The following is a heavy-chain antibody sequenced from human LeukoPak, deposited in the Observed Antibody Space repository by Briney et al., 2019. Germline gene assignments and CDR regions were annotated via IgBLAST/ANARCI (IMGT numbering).Heavy chain of an antibody. CDR1: GYTFSNYD. V-gene: IGHV1-18*01. D-gene: IGHD5-12*01. CDR2: MSGNNSNT. Sequence: ASVKVSCKASGYTFSNYDINWVRQATGHGLEWMGWMSGNNSNTNYAQKLQGRVTMTTDTSTTTAYMELRSLTSDDTALYYCARSSRGTITAEPFDYWGQGTLVTVSS. CDR3: ARSSRGTITAEPFDY. J-gene: IGHJ4*02.